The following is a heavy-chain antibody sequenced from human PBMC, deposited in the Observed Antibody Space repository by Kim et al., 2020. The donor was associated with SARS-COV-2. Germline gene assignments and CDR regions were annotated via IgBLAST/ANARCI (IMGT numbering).Heavy chain of an antibody. CDR1: GDSIRGSSYY. D-gene: IGHD3-16*01. Sequence: SETLSLTCTVSGDSIRGSSYYWGWIRQPPGKGLEWIGSVFFTWSTYYTPSLKSRVTLSVDTSKNQFSLRLSSVTAADTAVYYCARHENLGGVPLASWG. CDR3: ARHENLGGVPLAS. V-gene: IGHV4-39*01. J-gene: IGHJ5*01. CDR2: VFFTWST.